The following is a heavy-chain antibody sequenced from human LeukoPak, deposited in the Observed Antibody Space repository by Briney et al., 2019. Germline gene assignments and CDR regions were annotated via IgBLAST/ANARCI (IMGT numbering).Heavy chain of an antibody. CDR3: ARVFYYDGSDYRNWFDP. Sequence: ASVKVSCKASGHTFTSYTMHWVRQAPGQRLEWMGWINAGNGNTKYSQKFQGRVTIARDTSASTAYMELSSLGSEDTAVYYCARVFYYDGSDYRNWFDPWGQGTLVTVSS. CDR1: GHTFTSYT. CDR2: INAGNGNT. V-gene: IGHV1-3*01. D-gene: IGHD3-22*01. J-gene: IGHJ5*02.